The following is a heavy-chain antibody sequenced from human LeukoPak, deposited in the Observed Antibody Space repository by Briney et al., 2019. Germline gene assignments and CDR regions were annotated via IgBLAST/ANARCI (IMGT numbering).Heavy chain of an antibody. CDR1: GFTFDDYA. V-gene: IGHV3-43D*03. D-gene: IGHD3-10*01. CDR2: INWDGGST. J-gene: IGHJ6*02. Sequence: GGSLRLSCAASGFTFDDYAMHWVRQAPGKGLEWVSLINWDGGSTYYADSVKGRFTISRDNSKNSLYLQMNSLRAEDTALYYCAKDSYHGSGIKGMDVWGQGTTVTVSS. CDR3: AKDSYHGSGIKGMDV.